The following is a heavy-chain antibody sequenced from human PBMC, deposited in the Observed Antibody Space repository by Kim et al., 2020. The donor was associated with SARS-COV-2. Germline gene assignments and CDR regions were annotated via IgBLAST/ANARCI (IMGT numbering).Heavy chain of an antibody. CDR2: IYYSGST. J-gene: IGHJ3*02. D-gene: IGHD2-2*01. CDR3: ARHLNKDIVVVPAATDAFDI. CDR1: GGSISSYY. Sequence: SETLSLTCTVSGGSISSYYWSWIRQPPGKVLEWIGYIYYSGSTNYNPSLKSRVTISVDTSKNQFSLKLSSVTAADTTVYYCARHLNKDIVVVPAATDAFDIWGQGTMVTVSS. V-gene: IGHV4-59*08.